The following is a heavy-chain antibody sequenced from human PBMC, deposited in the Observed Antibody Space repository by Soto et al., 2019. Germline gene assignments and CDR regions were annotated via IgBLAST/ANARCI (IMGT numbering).Heavy chain of an antibody. D-gene: IGHD6-13*01. CDR1: GGSINSDDYY. CDR2: IYYTGST. Sequence: QVQLQESGPGLVKPSQTLSLTCIVSGGSINSDDYYWNWIRQPPGKGLEWIGYIYYTGSTYYNPSLKSRVTILIDTSKNQFSLKLSSVTAADTAVYYCARGGSSYYYYGLDVWGQGTTVTVSS. J-gene: IGHJ6*02. CDR3: ARGGSSYYYYGLDV. V-gene: IGHV4-30-4*01.